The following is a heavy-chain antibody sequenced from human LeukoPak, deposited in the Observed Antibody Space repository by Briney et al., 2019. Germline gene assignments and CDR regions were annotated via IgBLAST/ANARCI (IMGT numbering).Heavy chain of an antibody. D-gene: IGHD3-10*01. CDR3: AKDRVQGSWYFDL. Sequence: GGSLRLSCAASGFTFSSYAMSWVRQAPAKGLEWVSGILGSGGSTFFADSLKGRFTVSRDNSKNTLYLHMNSLGADDTAVYYCAKDRVQGSWYFDLWGRGTLVTVSS. V-gene: IGHV3-23*01. CDR2: ILGSGGST. J-gene: IGHJ2*01. CDR1: GFTFSSYA.